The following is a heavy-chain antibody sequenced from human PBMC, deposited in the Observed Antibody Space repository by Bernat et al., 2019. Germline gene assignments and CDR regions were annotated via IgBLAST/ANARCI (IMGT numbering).Heavy chain of an antibody. D-gene: IGHD5-18*01. CDR2: INSDGSST. V-gene: IGHV3-74*01. CDR1: GFTFSSYW. Sequence: EVQLVESGGGLVQPGGSLRLSCAASGFTFSSYWMHWVRQAPGKGLVWVSRINSDGSSTSYEDSVKGRFTISRDNAKNTLYLQMNSLRAEDTAVYYCARDTTWIPHDAFDIWGQGTMVTVAS. J-gene: IGHJ3*02. CDR3: ARDTTWIPHDAFDI.